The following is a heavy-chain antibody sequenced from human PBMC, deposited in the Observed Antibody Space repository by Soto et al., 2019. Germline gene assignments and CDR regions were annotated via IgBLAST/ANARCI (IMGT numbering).Heavy chain of an antibody. J-gene: IGHJ6*02. D-gene: IGHD6-19*01. CDR3: ARDKDSSGWYDYYYGMDV. Sequence: GGSLRLSCAASGFTFSRYGMHWVRQAPGKGLEWVAVIWYDGSNKYYADSVKGRFTISRDNSKNTLYLQMNSLRAEDTAVYYCARDKDSSGWYDYYYGMDVWGQGTTVTVSS. CDR2: IWYDGSNK. CDR1: GFTFSRYG. V-gene: IGHV3-33*01.